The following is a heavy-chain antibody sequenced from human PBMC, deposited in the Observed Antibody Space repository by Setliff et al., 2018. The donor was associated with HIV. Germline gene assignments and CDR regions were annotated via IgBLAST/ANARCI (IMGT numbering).Heavy chain of an antibody. CDR3: AREGSRGV. CDR2: IYNSAST. CDR1: GDSISTDY. J-gene: IGHJ6*02. V-gene: IGHV4-4*09. D-gene: IGHD3-10*01. Sequence: SETLSLTCTVSGDSISTDYWTWIRQPPGKGLEWIGYIYNSASTSYNPSLKSRVTISVDTSKNQFSLKLSSVTAADTAVYYCAREGSRGVWGQGTTVTVSS.